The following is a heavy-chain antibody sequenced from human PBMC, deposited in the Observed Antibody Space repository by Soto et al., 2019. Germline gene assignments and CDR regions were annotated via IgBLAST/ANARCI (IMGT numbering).Heavy chain of an antibody. CDR2: IDSGGRTT. D-gene: IGHD3-10*01. CDR1: GFTFSSDW. V-gene: IGHV3-74*01. Sequence: PGGSLRLSCAASGFTFSSDWMHWFRQAPGKGLMWVSRIDSGGRTTTYADSVKGRFTISRDNTKNTLYLQMNGLRAEDTALYYCARWFTYGNFDYFDYWGQGTLVTVS. CDR3: ARWFTYGNFDYFDY. J-gene: IGHJ4*02.